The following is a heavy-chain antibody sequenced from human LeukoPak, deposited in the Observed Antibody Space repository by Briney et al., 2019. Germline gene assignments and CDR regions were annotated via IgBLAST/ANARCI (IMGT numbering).Heavy chain of an antibody. CDR3: AREGCSSTSCYGGGFDY. CDR1: GYTFTNYD. D-gene: IGHD2-2*01. V-gene: IGHV1-8*01. J-gene: IGHJ4*02. CDR2: MNPNSGNT. Sequence: ASVKVSCKASGYTFTNYDSNWVRQATGQGLEWMGWMNPNSGNTGYAQKFQGRVTMTRNTSISTAYMELSSLRSEDTAVYYCAREGCSSTSCYGGGFDYWGQGTLVTVSS.